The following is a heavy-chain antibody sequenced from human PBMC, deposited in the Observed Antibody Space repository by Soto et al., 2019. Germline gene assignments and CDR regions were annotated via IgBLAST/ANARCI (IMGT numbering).Heavy chain of an antibody. J-gene: IGHJ4*02. V-gene: IGHV3-21*01. Sequence: GGSLRLSWAASGFTFSSYSMNWVRQAPGKGLEWVSSISSSSSYIYYADSVKGRFTISRDNAKNSLYLQMNSLRAEDTAVYYCARENYDFWSGFDYWGQGTLVTVSS. CDR2: ISSSSSYI. D-gene: IGHD3-3*01. CDR1: GFTFSSYS. CDR3: ARENYDFWSGFDY.